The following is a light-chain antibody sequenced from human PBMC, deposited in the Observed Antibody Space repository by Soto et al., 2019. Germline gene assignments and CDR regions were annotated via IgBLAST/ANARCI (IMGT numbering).Light chain of an antibody. Sequence: QSVLTQPASVSGSPGQSIAISCTGTSSDVGGYNYVSWYQQHPGKAPKLMIYDVNNRPSGVSNRFSDSKSGNTASLTISGLQAEDEADYYCCSYTTSSTYVFGTGTKLTVL. CDR3: CSYTTSSTYV. CDR1: SSDVGGYNY. V-gene: IGLV2-14*03. J-gene: IGLJ1*01. CDR2: DVN.